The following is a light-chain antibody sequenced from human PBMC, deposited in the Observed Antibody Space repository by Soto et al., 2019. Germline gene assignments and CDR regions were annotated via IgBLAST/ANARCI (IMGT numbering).Light chain of an antibody. J-gene: IGKJ1*01. CDR1: QSISRY. CDR2: GAS. Sequence: IVLTQPPGTLSLYSGERTNLSKRASQSISRYLAWYQQKPGQAPRLLIYGASTRATGIPDRFSGSGSGTYCTRTISRLEPEDVAVYYCQQYGSSPWTFVLGTKVDI. V-gene: IGKV3-20*01. CDR3: QQYGSSPWT.